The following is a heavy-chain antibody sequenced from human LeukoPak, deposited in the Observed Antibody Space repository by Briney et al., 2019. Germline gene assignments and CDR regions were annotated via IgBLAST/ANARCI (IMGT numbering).Heavy chain of an antibody. CDR2: IKQDGSDK. J-gene: IGHJ4*02. D-gene: IGHD1-26*01. Sequence: GESLRLSCAASGFTVSTNYMSWVRRAPGKGLEWVANIKQDGSDKYYVDSVKGRFTISRDNAKNSLYLQMNTLRAEDTAVYYCARGEGLGTTNGGYYFVYWGQGSLVIVSS. CDR1: GFTVSTNY. V-gene: IGHV3-7*01. CDR3: ARGEGLGTTNGGYYFVY.